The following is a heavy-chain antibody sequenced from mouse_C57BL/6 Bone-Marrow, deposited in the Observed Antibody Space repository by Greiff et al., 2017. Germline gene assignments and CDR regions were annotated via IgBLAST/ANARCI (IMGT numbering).Heavy chain of an antibody. CDR2: IYPGSGST. CDR1: GYTFTSYW. J-gene: IGHJ2*01. V-gene: IGHV1-55*01. Sequence: VQLQQPGAELVKPGASVKMSCKASGYTFTSYWITWVKQRPGQGLEWLGAIYPGSGSTSYNEKFKSKATLTVDTSSSTAYMQLSSLTSEDSAVYYCARDYYGPGYYFDYWGQGTTLTVSS. D-gene: IGHD1-2*01. CDR3: ARDYYGPGYYFDY.